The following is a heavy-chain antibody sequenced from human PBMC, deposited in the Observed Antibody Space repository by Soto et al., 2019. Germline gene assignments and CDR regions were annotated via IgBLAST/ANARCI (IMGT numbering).Heavy chain of an antibody. CDR2: IYSGGTT. D-gene: IGHD4-17*01. J-gene: IGHJ3*01. V-gene: IGHV3-53*04. Sequence: EVQLVESGGGLVQPGGSLRLSCAASGLDVSSNYMSWVRQAPGKGLEWVSLIYSGGTTYYADSVKGRFTISRHSSKNTQYLQMNSLRVEDTAVYYCAGRTYGWGQGTMVTVAA. CDR3: AGRTYG. CDR1: GLDVSSNY.